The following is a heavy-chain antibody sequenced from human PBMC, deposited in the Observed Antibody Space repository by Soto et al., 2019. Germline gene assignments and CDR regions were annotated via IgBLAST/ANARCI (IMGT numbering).Heavy chain of an antibody. J-gene: IGHJ4*02. CDR2: ISGSGGST. CDR3: ARRGSGSYYDY. D-gene: IGHD1-26*01. Sequence: EVQLLESGGGLVQPGGSLRLSCAASGFTFSSYAMRWVRQAPGKGLEWVSAISGSGGSTYYADSVTGRFTISRDNSKNTVYLQMNSLRGEDTAVYYCARRGSGSYYDYWGQGTLVTVSS. CDR1: GFTFSSYA. V-gene: IGHV3-23*01.